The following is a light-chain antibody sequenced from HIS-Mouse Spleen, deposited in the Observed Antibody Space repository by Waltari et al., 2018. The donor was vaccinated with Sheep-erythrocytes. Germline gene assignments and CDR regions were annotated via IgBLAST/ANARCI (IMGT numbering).Light chain of an antibody. J-gene: IGKJ1*01. CDR1: QGISSA. V-gene: IGKV1D-13*01. Sequence: AIQLTQSPSSLSASVGDRVTITCRASQGISSAVAWYQKKPGKAPKLMIYEASSLESGVPSRFSGSGSGTDFTLTISSLQPEDFATYYCQQFNNYPRTFGQGTKVEIK. CDR3: QQFNNYPRT. CDR2: EAS.